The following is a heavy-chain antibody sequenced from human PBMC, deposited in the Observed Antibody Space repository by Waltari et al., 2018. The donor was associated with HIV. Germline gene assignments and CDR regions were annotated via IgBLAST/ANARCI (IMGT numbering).Heavy chain of an antibody. CDR1: GFTSCCYW. V-gene: IGHV3-74*01. D-gene: IGHD2-8*01. CDR2: INSDGSST. CDR3: TRGNGHAFDL. J-gene: IGHJ3*01. Sequence: VQLVESGGGSVQPGGSLRLSCAASGFTSCCYWMFWVRQVPGKGLGWVSRINSDGSSTTYADSVKGRFTISRDNAKNTLYLQMNSLRAEDTAMYYCTRGNGHAFDLWGQGTMVTVSS.